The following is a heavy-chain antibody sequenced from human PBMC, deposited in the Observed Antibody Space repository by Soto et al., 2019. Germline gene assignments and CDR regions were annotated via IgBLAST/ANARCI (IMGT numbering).Heavy chain of an antibody. CDR1: GGSISSGGYS. J-gene: IGHJ3*02. CDR2: IYHSGST. CDR3: ARQSTVRGADDAFDI. Sequence: QLQLQESGSGLVKPSQTLSLTSAVSGGSISSGGYSWSWIRQPAGKGLEWIGYIYHSGSTYYNPSLKSRVTISVDRSKNQFSLKLSSVTAADTAVYYCARQSTVRGADDAFDIWGQGTMVTVSS. D-gene: IGHD4-17*01. V-gene: IGHV4-30-2*01.